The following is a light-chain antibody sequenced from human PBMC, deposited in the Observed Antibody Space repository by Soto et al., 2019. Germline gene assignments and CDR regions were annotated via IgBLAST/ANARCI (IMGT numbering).Light chain of an antibody. CDR1: QRVLYSSNNKNY. CDR2: WAS. Sequence: AGTLCESSAGKCSSSQRVLYSSNNKNYLAWYQQRPGHPPKLLIYWASTRESGVPDRFSGSGSGTDFTLTISSLQAEDVAVYYCQQYYSPPLTFGGGTIVDI. J-gene: IGKJ4*01. CDR3: QQYYSPPLT. V-gene: IGKV4-1*01.